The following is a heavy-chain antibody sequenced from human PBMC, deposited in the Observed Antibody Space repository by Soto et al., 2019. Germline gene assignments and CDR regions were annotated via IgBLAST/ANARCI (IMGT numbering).Heavy chain of an antibody. CDR2: ISSSSSTI. CDR3: ARDKYYDSRGYYYSAVYAFDI. J-gene: IGHJ3*02. CDR1: GFTFSSYS. V-gene: IGHV3-48*02. Sequence: PGGSLRLSCAASGFTFSSYSMNWVRQAPGKGLEWVSYISSSSSTIYYADSVKGRFTISRDNAKNSLYLQMNSLRDEDTAVYYCARDKYYDSRGYYYSAVYAFDIWGQGTMVTVSS. D-gene: IGHD3-22*01.